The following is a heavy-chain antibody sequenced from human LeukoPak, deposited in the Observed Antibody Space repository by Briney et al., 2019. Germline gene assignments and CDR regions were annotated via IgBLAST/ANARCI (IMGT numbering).Heavy chain of an antibody. D-gene: IGHD2-2*02. J-gene: IGHJ4*02. CDR1: GGTGSSHY. Sequence: GGALGLSCVAAGGTGSSHYMSWVRPAPGEGVEWVSVIYSGGRTYYADSVKGRFTISRDSTKNTLYLQMNSLRAEDTAVYYCVISPNTYYFDYWGQGTLVTVSS. CDR2: IYSGGRT. CDR3: VISPNTYYFDY. V-gene: IGHV3-53*01.